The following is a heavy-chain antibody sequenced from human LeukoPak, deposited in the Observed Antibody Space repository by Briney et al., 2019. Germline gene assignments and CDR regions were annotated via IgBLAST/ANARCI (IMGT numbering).Heavy chain of an antibody. V-gene: IGHV1-2*02. CDR2: INPNSGGT. CDR3: ARVLGFGELSFDY. D-gene: IGHD3-10*01. CDR1: GYTFTGYY. Sequence: ASVKVSCKASGYTFTGYYMHWVRQAPGQGLEGMGWINPNSGGTNYAQKFQGRVTMTRDTSISTAYMELSRLRSDDTAVYYCARVLGFGELSFDYWGQGTLVTVSS. J-gene: IGHJ4*02.